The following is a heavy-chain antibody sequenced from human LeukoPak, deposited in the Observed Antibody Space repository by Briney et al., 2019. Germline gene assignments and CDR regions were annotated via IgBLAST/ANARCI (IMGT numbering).Heavy chain of an antibody. CDR3: ARGSSSWYGHLDY. Sequence: ASVKVSCTASGYTFTSYAMHWVRQAPGQRLEWMGWISAYNGNTNYAQKLQGRVTMTTDTSTSTAYMELRSLRSDGTAVYYCARGSSSWYGHLDYWGQGTLVTVSS. D-gene: IGHD6-13*01. CDR2: ISAYNGNT. V-gene: IGHV1-18*01. J-gene: IGHJ4*02. CDR1: GYTFTSYA.